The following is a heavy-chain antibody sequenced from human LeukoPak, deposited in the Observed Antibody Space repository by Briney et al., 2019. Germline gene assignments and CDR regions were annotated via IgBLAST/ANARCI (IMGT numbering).Heavy chain of an antibody. V-gene: IGHV3-23*01. CDR2: ISGSGIST. J-gene: IGHJ4*02. Sequence: GGSLRHSCAASGFTFNIFAMNWVRQASGRGLEWVSTISGSGISTYYADSVKGRFTISRDNSKNTLYLQINSLRDEDTAVYFCAKDQHGYDKPIDYWGQGTLVTVSS. CDR1: GFTFNIFA. D-gene: IGHD5-12*01. CDR3: AKDQHGYDKPIDY.